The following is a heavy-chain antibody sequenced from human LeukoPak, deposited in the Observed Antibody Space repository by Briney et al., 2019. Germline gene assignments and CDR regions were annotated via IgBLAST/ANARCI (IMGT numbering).Heavy chain of an antibody. D-gene: IGHD3-22*01. CDR2: ISAYNGNT. Sequence: ASVKVSCKASGYTFSGYFIHWVRQAPGQGLEWMGWISAYNGNTNYAQKLQGRVTMTTDTSTSTAYMELRSLRSDDTAVYYCARRPYYYDSSGYLIENAFDIWGQGTMVTVSS. V-gene: IGHV1-18*04. J-gene: IGHJ3*02. CDR1: GYTFSGYF. CDR3: ARRPYYYDSSGYLIENAFDI.